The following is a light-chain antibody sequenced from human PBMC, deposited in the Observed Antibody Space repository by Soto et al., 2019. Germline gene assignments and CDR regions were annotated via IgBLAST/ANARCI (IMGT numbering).Light chain of an antibody. CDR2: GAS. Sequence: EIWLTQYPGTLSLSPGERATLSCRASQSVSNKYLDWYQQKHGQAPRLLIYGASNRATGIPERLSGSGSGTDFTITISRLQPEDFAVYYCQQYGSSTKTFGQGTKVDIK. CDR1: QSVSNKY. V-gene: IGKV3-20*01. CDR3: QQYGSSTKT. J-gene: IGKJ1*01.